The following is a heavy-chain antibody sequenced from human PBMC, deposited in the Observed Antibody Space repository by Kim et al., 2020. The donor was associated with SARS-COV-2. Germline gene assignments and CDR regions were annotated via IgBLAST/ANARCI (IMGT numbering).Heavy chain of an antibody. CDR3: AMGYGSGSFDY. J-gene: IGHJ4*02. Sequence: YSESVRDRFTISRDNSKNALYLEMNSLGAEDTAVYYCAMGYGSGSFDYWGQGTLVTVSS. V-gene: IGHV3-30*02. D-gene: IGHD3-10*01.